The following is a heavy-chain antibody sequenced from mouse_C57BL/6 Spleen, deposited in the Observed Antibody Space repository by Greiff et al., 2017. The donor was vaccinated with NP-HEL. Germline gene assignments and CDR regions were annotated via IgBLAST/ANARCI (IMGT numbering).Heavy chain of an antibody. CDR3: ARRRLEAMDY. V-gene: IGHV1-26*01. CDR1: GYTFTDYY. D-gene: IGHD2-4*01. Sequence: EVQLQQSGPELVKPGASVKISCKASGYTFTDYYMNWVKQSHGKSLEWMGDINPHNGGTSYNQKFKGKATLTVDKSSSTAYMELRSLTSEDSAVYYCARRRLEAMDYWGKGTSVTVSS. J-gene: IGHJ4*01. CDR2: INPHNGGT.